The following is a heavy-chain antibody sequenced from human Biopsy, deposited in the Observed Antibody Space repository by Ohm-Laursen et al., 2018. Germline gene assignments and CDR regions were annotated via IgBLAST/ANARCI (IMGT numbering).Heavy chain of an antibody. J-gene: IGHJ4*02. V-gene: IGHV4-59*08. CDR1: GGSISNYY. D-gene: IGHD2-21*02. CDR2: ISYSGST. CDR3: ARLPHGDLRYNFDY. Sequence: GTLSLTCAVSGGSISNYYWSWVRQPPGKGLEWIGYISYSGSTNYNPSLRSRVTISLDTSKNQFYLKLSSVTAADTAVYYCARLPHGDLRYNFDYWGQGTLVTVSS.